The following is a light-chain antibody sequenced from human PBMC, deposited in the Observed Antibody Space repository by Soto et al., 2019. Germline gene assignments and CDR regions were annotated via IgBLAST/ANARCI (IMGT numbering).Light chain of an antibody. CDR1: SSDVGGYKY. V-gene: IGLV2-14*01. Sequence: QPVLTQPASVSGSPGQSITISCTGTSSDVGGYKYVSWYQQHPGKAPKLMIYEVSNRPSGVSNRFSGSKSVNTASLTISGLQAEDEADYYCSSYTSSSTLVFGTGTKLTVL. CDR2: EVS. J-gene: IGLJ1*01. CDR3: SSYTSSSTLV.